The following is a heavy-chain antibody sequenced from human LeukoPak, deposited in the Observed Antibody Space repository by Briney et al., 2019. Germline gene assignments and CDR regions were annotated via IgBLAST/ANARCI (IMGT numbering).Heavy chain of an antibody. CDR1: GYTFTGYY. J-gene: IGHJ4*02. Sequence: ASVKVSCKASGYTFTGYYMHWVRQAPGQGLEWMGWINPNSGGTNYAQKSQGRVTMTRDTSISTAYMELSRLRSDDTAVYYCARDGPRGYGSGSYYNLRYYYFDYWGQGTLVTVSS. CDR2: INPNSGGT. V-gene: IGHV1-2*02. CDR3: ARDGPRGYGSGSYYNLRYYYFDY. D-gene: IGHD3-10*01.